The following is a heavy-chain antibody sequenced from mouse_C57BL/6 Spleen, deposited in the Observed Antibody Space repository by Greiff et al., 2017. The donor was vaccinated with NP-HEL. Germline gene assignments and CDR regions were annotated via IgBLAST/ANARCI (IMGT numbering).Heavy chain of an antibody. D-gene: IGHD3-3*01. J-gene: IGHJ4*01. V-gene: IGHV1-36*01. CDR2: VSPYHVGT. CDR1: GFTFTDYY. Sequence: EVQLQQSGPVLVKPGPSVKISCKASGFTFTDYYMHWVKQSHGKSLEWIGLVSPYHVGTSYNQKFTGKATLTVDTSSSTAYMVLNSLTSEESAVYYCAIAVGWEGYAVDYWGQGTSVTVSS. CDR3: AIAVGWEGYAVDY.